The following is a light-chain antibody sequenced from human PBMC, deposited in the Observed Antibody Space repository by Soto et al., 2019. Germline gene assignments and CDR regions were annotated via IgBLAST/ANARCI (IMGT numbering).Light chain of an antibody. CDR2: DAS. Sequence: DIQVTQSPPTLSASVGDRVTITCRASQTISTWMAWYQQKPGKAPKLLVYDASTLQSGVASRFSGSGSGTDFSLTISSLQPEDFATYSCQQSYSTPPWTFGQGTKVDI. J-gene: IGKJ1*01. CDR3: QQSYSTPPWT. CDR1: QTISTW. V-gene: IGKV1-39*01.